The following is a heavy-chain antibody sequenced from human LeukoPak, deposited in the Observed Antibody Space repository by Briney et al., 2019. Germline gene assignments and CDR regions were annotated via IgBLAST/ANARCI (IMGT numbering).Heavy chain of an antibody. J-gene: IGHJ4*02. D-gene: IGHD5-12*01. CDR1: GFTFSSYW. Sequence: PGGFLRLSCAASGFTFSSYWMAWVRQTPGKGLEWVANIKHDASEKYYVDSVKGRFTISRDNAQNSFYLQMNSLRAEDTAVYYCARDRGSTGYDLYGYWGQGTLVTVSS. CDR3: ARDRGSTGYDLYGY. V-gene: IGHV3-7*01. CDR2: IKHDASEK.